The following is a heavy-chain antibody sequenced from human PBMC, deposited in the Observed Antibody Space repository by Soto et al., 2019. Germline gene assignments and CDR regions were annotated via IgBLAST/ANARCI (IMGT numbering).Heavy chain of an antibody. V-gene: IGHV5-51*01. D-gene: IGHD6-6*01. Sequence: GESLKISCKGSGYSFTSYWIGWVRQMPGKGLEWMGIIYPGDSDTRYSPSFQGQVTISADKPISTAYLQWSSLKASDTAMYYCARDPLPYSSSSRPPFDYWGRGTLVSVSS. J-gene: IGHJ4*01. CDR1: GYSFTSYW. CDR2: IYPGDSDT. CDR3: ARDPLPYSSSSRPPFDY.